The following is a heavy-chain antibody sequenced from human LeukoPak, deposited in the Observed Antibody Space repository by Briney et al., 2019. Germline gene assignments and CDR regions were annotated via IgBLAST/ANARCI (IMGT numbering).Heavy chain of an antibody. CDR2: ISSSSSYI. V-gene: IGHV3-21*01. Sequence: KPRGSLRLSCAASGFTFSSYSMNWVRQAPGKGLEWVSSISSSSSYIYYADSVKGRFTISRDNAKNSLYLQMNSLRAEDTAVYYCARKGGGYYYADAFDIWGQGTMVTVSS. CDR1: GFTFSSYS. D-gene: IGHD3-22*01. CDR3: ARKGGGYYYADAFDI. J-gene: IGHJ3*02.